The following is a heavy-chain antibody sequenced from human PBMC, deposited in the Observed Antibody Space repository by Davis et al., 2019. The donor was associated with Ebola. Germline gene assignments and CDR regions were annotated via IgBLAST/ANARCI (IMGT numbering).Heavy chain of an antibody. CDR2: ISSSSSYT. CDR1: GFTFSDYY. V-gene: IGHV3-11*06. CDR3: ARDWSNYYDSSDFDY. Sequence: GESLKISCAASGFTFSDYYMSWIRQAPGKGLEWVSYISSSSSYTNYADSVKGRFTISRDNAKNSLYLQMNSLRDEDTAVYYCARDWSNYYDSSDFDYWGQGTLVTVSS. D-gene: IGHD3-22*01. J-gene: IGHJ4*02.